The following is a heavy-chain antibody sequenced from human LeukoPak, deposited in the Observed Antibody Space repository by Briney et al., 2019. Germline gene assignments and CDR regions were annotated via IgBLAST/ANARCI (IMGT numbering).Heavy chain of an antibody. Sequence: SETLSLTCNVSGGSIKSSSYYWGWIRQPPGKGLEWIGSMYYSGTTYYNPSLNSRVTISVDTSNNQFSLKLSSVTAADTAVYYCARGVDYYGVWGQGTLVTVSS. D-gene: IGHD3-10*01. J-gene: IGHJ4*02. CDR1: GGSIKSSSYY. V-gene: IGHV4-39*01. CDR2: MYYSGTT. CDR3: ARGVDYYGV.